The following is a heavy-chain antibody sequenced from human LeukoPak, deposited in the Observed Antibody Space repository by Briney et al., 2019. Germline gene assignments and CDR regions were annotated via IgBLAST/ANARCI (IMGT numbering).Heavy chain of an antibody. D-gene: IGHD2/OR15-2a*01. CDR1: GGSISSGGYY. Sequence: SQTLSLTCTVSGGSISSGGYYWSWIRQPPGTGLEWIGYIYHSGSTYYNPSLKSRVTISVDRSKSQFSLKLSSVTAADTAVYYCARVAFNNFDYWGQGTLVTVSS. CDR3: ARVAFNNFDY. J-gene: IGHJ4*02. CDR2: IYHSGST. V-gene: IGHV4-30-2*01.